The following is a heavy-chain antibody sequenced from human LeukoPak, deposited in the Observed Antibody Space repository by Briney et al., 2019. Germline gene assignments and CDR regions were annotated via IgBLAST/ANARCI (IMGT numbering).Heavy chain of an antibody. J-gene: IGHJ4*02. CDR3: ARGRVGAITFDY. CDR2: INPNSGGT. CDR1: GYSFTGYY. Sequence: ASVKVSCKASGYSFTGYYMHWVRQAPGQGLEWMGRINPNSGGTNYAQKFQGRVTMTRDTPISTAYMELSRLRSDDTAVYYCARGRVGAITFDYWGQGTLVTVSS. V-gene: IGHV1-2*06. D-gene: IGHD1-26*01.